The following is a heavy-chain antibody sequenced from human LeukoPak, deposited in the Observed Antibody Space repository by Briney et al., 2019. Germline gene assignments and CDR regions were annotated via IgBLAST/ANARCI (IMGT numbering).Heavy chain of an antibody. CDR1: GFTFSSYS. J-gene: IGHJ4*02. V-gene: IGHV3-48*01. Sequence: GGSLRLSCAASGFTFSSYSMNWVRQAPGKGLEWVSYISSSSSTIYYADSAKGRFTISRDNAKNSLYLQMNSLRAEDTAVYYCARDNLIGFYYIDYWGQGTLVTVSS. CDR2: ISSSSSTI. CDR3: ARDNLIGFYYIDY. D-gene: IGHD5-12*01.